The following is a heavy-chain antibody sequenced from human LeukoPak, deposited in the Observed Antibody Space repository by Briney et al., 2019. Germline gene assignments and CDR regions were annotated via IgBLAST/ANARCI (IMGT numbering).Heavy chain of an antibody. CDR3: AGSRGDF. V-gene: IGHV3-7*01. J-gene: IGHJ4*02. Sequence: GGSLRLSCAASGFIFTDYWMNWVRQAPGRGLEWLAGVKGDGSATSYVDSVKGRFTISRDNAKNSLYLQMNSLRADDTALYYCAGSRGDFWGQGTLVTVSS. CDR2: VKGDGSAT. CDR1: GFIFTDYW.